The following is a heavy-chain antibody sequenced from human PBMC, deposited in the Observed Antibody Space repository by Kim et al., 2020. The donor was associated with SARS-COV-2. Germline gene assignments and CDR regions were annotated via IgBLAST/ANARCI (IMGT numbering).Heavy chain of an antibody. J-gene: IGHJ5*02. Sequence: SETLSLTCAVSGGSISSSNWWSWVRQPPGKGLEWIGEIYHSGSTNYNPSLKSRVTISVDKSKNQFSLKLSSVTAADTAVYYCAREGSSGLNWFDPWGQGTLVTVSS. CDR3: AREGSSGLNWFDP. CDR2: IYHSGST. CDR1: GGSISSSNW. V-gene: IGHV4-4*02. D-gene: IGHD6-19*01.